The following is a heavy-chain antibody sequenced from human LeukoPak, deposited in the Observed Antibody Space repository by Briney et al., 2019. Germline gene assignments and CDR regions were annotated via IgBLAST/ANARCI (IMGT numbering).Heavy chain of an antibody. CDR1: GYTFTGYA. D-gene: IGHD3-22*01. V-gene: IGHV1-3*04. Sequence: ASVKVSCTASGYTFTGYAMGWVRQAPGQRLEWMGWINTSNGDTKYSQKVQGRATITRDTSASTAYMELSSLSSEDTAVYYCARDRTYYYDSRVYTFDYWGQGTLVIVSS. CDR2: INTSNGDT. J-gene: IGHJ4*02. CDR3: ARDRTYYYDSRVYTFDY.